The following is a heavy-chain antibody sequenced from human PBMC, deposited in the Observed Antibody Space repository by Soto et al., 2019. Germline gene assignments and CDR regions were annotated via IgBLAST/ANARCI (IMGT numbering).Heavy chain of an antibody. V-gene: IGHV3-48*04. CDR1: GFTFSSYS. CDR2: ISSSSSTI. CDR3: ARDYDFWSGFNLPFDP. D-gene: IGHD3-3*01. Sequence: GGSLRLSCAASGFTFSSYSMNWVRQAPGKGLEWVSYISSSSSTIYYADSVKGRFTISRDNAKNSLYLQMNSLRAEDTAVYYCARDYDFWSGFNLPFDPWGQGTLVTVSS. J-gene: IGHJ5*02.